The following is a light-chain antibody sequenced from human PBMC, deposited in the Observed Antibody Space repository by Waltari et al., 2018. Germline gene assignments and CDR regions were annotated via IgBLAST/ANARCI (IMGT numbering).Light chain of an antibody. Sequence: DIVMTQSPLSLPVTPGEPASISCRSSQSLLHSNGYNYLDWYLQKPGQSPQLLIYLGSNRASGVPDGFSGSGSGTDFTLKISRVEAEDVGVYYCMQALHTPRTFGQGTKVEIK. J-gene: IGKJ1*01. CDR2: LGS. CDR1: QSLLHSNGYNY. V-gene: IGKV2-28*01. CDR3: MQALHTPRT.